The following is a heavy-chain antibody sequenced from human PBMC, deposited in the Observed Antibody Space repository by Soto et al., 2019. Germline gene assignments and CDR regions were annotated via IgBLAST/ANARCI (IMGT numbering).Heavy chain of an antibody. CDR1: GFSFSTYA. V-gene: IGHV3-23*01. D-gene: IGHD3-16*02. CDR2: ISRNGDST. CDR3: AYRTGFDY. Sequence: GGSLRLSCAASGFSFSTYAMSWVRQAPGKGLEWVSAISRNGDSTYYADSVKGRFTISRDNFKNSLDLHMNSLRVEDTAIYYCAYRTGFDYWGQGTLVTVSS. J-gene: IGHJ4*02.